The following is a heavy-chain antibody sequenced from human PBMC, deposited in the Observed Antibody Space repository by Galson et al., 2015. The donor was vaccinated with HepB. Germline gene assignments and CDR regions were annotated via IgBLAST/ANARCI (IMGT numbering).Heavy chain of an antibody. CDR2: ISAYNGNT. CDR1: GYTFRSYG. Sequence: SVKVSCKASGYTFRSYGISWVRQAPGQGLEWMGWISAYNGNTNYAQKLQGRVTMTTDTSTSTAYMELRSLRSDDTAVYYCARRSYYDSSGYSDYWGQGTLVTVSS. J-gene: IGHJ4*02. CDR3: ARRSYYDSSGYSDY. D-gene: IGHD3-22*01. V-gene: IGHV1-18*01.